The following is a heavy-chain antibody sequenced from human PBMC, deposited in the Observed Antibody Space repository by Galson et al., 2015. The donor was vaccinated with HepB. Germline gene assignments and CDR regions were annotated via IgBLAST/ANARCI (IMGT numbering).Heavy chain of an antibody. D-gene: IGHD6-19*01. CDR2: SYWDDDK. CDR1: GVSLSTSGVG. Sequence: PALVKPSQTLTRTCSFSGVSLSTSGVGVGGMRQPPGKALEWLALSYWDDDKRYSPSLKSRLTITKATSKNQVVLTMTNMDPVDTATYSCAHSHTDLLIAVAAPFGEYYFDYWGQGTLVTVSS. V-gene: IGHV2-5*02. CDR3: AHSHTDLLIAVAAPFGEYYFDY. J-gene: IGHJ4*02.